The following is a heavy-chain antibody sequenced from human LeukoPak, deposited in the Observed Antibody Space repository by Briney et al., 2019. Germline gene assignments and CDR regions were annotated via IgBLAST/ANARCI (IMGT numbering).Heavy chain of an antibody. Sequence: PGGSLRLSCAASGFTFNSFWMHWVRQAPGKGLVWVSRINTDGSSTSYADSVKGRFTISRDNAKNTLYLQMNSLRADDTAVYYCARGRIAEGAFDIWGQGTMVTVSS. CDR1: GFTFNSFW. CDR3: ARGRIAEGAFDI. D-gene: IGHD6-13*01. V-gene: IGHV3-74*01. CDR2: INTDGSST. J-gene: IGHJ3*02.